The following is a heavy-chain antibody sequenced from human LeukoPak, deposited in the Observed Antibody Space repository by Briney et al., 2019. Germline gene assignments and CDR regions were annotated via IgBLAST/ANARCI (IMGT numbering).Heavy chain of an antibody. J-gene: IGHJ3*01. CDR1: GGSISSGTYF. D-gene: IGHD3-9*01. V-gene: IGHV4-39*01. CDR3: ASSRYDILMDV. Sequence: SETLSLTRTVSGGSISSGTYFWGWIRQPPGKGLEWTGTIYYSGITYYTPSLKSRVTISVDTSKNQFSLKLSSVTAADTAVYYCASSRYDILMDVWGQGTMVTVSS. CDR2: IYYSGIT.